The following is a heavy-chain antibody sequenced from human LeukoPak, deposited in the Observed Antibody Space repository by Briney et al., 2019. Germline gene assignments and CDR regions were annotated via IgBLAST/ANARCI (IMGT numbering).Heavy chain of an antibody. CDR2: MNPNSGNT. D-gene: IGHD5-18*01. CDR3: ARGGYSYGYPFDY. Sequence: ASVKVSCKASGYTFTSYDINWVRQATGQGLEWMGRMNPNSGNTGYAQKFQGRVTITRNTSISTAYMELSSLRSEDTAVCYCARGGYSYGYPFDYWGQGTLVTVSS. CDR1: GYTFTSYD. V-gene: IGHV1-8*03. J-gene: IGHJ4*02.